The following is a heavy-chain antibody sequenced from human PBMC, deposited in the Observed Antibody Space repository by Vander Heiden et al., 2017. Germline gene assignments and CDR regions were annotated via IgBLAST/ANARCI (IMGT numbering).Heavy chain of an antibody. CDR1: GYPFTSYV. Sequence: QVQLVQSGAEVKKPGASVKVSCKASGYPFTSYVIHWVRQATGQGLEWMGWMNPNSGNTGYTQKFQGRVTMTRNTSISTAYMELSSLRSEDTAVYFCARGRRAAAGTDYWGQGTLVTVSS. CDR2: MNPNSGNT. V-gene: IGHV1-8*01. CDR3: ARGRRAAAGTDY. J-gene: IGHJ4*02. D-gene: IGHD6-13*01.